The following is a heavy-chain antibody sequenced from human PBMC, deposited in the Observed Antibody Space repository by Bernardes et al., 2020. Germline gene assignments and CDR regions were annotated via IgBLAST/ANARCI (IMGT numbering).Heavy chain of an antibody. Sequence: SETLSLTCAVYGGSFSGYYWSWIRQPPGKGLEWIGEINHSGSTNYNPSLKSRVIISVDTSKNQFSLKLSSVTAADTAVYYCVSALGYCSGGSCYSSWFDPLGQGTLVTVSS. V-gene: IGHV4-34*01. D-gene: IGHD2-15*01. CDR1: GGSFSGYY. CDR3: VSALGYCSGGSCYSSWFDP. CDR2: INHSGST. J-gene: IGHJ5*02.